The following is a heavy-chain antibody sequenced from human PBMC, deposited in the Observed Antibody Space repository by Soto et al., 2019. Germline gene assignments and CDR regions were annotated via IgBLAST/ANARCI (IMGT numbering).Heavy chain of an antibody. V-gene: IGHV3-21*01. CDR1: GFTFSSYS. CDR2: ISSSSSYI. CDR3: ARDKYSSRGYIYDVFDI. J-gene: IGHJ3*02. D-gene: IGHD6-6*01. Sequence: GGSLRLSCAASGFTFSSYSMNWVRQAPGKGLEWVSSISSSSSYIYYADSVKGRFTISRDNAKNSLYLQMNSLRAEDTAVYYCARDKYSSRGYIYDVFDIWGQGKMVTVSS.